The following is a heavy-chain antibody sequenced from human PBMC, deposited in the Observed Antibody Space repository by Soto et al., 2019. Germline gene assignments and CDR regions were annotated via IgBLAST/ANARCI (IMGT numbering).Heavy chain of an antibody. J-gene: IGHJ4*02. Sequence: SETLSLTCAVSGDSISSGDWWTWVRQPPGERLEWIGEIFHSGTTIYNPSLKSRVTISVDKSKNQFSLKLSSVSAADTAVYYCARIVYCGGDCFSFDYWGQGTLVTVSS. CDR1: GDSISSGDW. D-gene: IGHD2-21*02. V-gene: IGHV4-4*02. CDR2: IFHSGTT. CDR3: ARIVYCGGDCFSFDY.